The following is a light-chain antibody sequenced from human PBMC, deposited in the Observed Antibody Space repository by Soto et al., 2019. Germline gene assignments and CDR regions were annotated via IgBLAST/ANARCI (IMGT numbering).Light chain of an antibody. CDR1: QSVDWY. Sequence: EIVLTQSPATLYLSPGDRATLSCRASQSVDWYVAWYQQKPGQAPRLLIYDALKRATGTPDRFSGSGSGTDFTLTISSLQAEDFATYYCLQDHDYQWTFGQGTKLEIK. V-gene: IGKV3-11*01. J-gene: IGKJ2*02. CDR2: DAL. CDR3: LQDHDYQWT.